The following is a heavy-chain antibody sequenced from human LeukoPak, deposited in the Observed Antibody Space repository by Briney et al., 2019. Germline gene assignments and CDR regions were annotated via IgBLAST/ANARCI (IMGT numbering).Heavy chain of an antibody. J-gene: IGHJ4*02. CDR3: ARDLLSGTPY. CDR2: ISYDGSNK. D-gene: IGHD2-15*01. CDR1: GFTFSSYA. Sequence: PGRSLRLSCAASGFTFSSYAMDWVRQAPGKGLEWVAVISYDGSNKYYADSVKGRFTISRDSSKNTLYLQMNSLRAEDTAVYYCARDLLSGTPYWGQGTLVTVSS. V-gene: IGHV3-30-3*01.